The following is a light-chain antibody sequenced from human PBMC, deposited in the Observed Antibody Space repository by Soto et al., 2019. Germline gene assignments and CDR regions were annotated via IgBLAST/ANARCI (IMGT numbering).Light chain of an antibody. Sequence: VQMSQSPSSLSASVCGIFTITFRASQRISTYLHWFQQKPGKAPKLLIYAASNLQSGVPSRFSGSGSGTDFALTISSLQPEDFATYYCQQSYSTPITFGQGTRLEIK. V-gene: IGKV1-39*01. CDR2: AAS. CDR1: QRISTY. J-gene: IGKJ5*01. CDR3: QQSYSTPIT.